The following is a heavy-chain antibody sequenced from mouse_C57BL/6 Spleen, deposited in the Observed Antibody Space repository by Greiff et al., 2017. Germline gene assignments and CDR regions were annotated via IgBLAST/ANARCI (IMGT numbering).Heavy chain of an antibody. CDR1: GYAFSSSW. CDR3: ARWGYGSSY. V-gene: IGHV1-82*01. J-gene: IGHJ2*01. D-gene: IGHD1-1*01. CDR2: IYPGDGDT. Sequence: LQESGPELVKPGASVKISCKASGYAFSSSWMNWVKQRPGKGLEWIGRIYPGDGDTNYNGKFKGKATLTADKSSSTAYMQLSSLTSEDSAVYFCARWGYGSSYWGQGTTLTVSS.